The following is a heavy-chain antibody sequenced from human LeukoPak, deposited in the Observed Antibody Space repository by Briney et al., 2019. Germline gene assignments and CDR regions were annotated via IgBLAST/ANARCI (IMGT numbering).Heavy chain of an antibody. V-gene: IGHV3-30*18. J-gene: IGHJ6*02. CDR1: GFTFSSYG. CDR3: AKATVYGMDV. D-gene: IGHD5-12*01. Sequence: GGSLRLSCAASGFTFSSYGMHWVRQAPGKGLEWVAVISYDGSNKYYADSVKGRFTISRDNSKNTLYLQMNSLRAEDTAVYYCAKATVYGMDVWGQGTTVTVSS. CDR2: ISYDGSNK.